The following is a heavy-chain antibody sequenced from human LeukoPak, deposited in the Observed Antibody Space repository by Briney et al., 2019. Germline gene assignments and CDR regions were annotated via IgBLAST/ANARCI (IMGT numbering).Heavy chain of an antibody. CDR1: GYTFTGYY. CDR2: INPNSGGT. Sequence: ASVKVSCKASGYTFTGYYMHWVRQAPGQGLEWMGWINPNSGGTNYAQKFQGRVTMTRDTSISTAYMELSRLRSDDTAVYYCAKGRGVRSSAEDYWGQGTLVTVSS. CDR3: AKGRGVRSSAEDY. J-gene: IGHJ4*02. D-gene: IGHD6-13*01. V-gene: IGHV1-2*02.